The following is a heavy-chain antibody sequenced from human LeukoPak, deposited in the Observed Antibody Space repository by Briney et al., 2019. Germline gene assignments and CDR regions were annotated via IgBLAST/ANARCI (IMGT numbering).Heavy chain of an antibody. D-gene: IGHD3-3*01. CDR2: IYNDGST. J-gene: IGHJ6*03. Sequence: GGSLRLSCAISGFSVSSKYMSWVRQAPGKGPEWVSVIYNDGSTYYADSVKGRFTISRDNSKNTLYLQMNSLRAEDTALYYCAKDLPTYYDSRNCMDVWGKGTTVTVSS. CDR3: AKDLPTYYDSRNCMDV. V-gene: IGHV3-53*05. CDR1: GFSVSSKY.